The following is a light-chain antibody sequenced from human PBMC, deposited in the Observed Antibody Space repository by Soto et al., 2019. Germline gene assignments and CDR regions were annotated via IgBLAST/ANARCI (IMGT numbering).Light chain of an antibody. J-gene: IGKJ4*01. V-gene: IGKV3-15*01. CDR3: QHYNDRPLT. Sequence: EVVLTQYPGTLSLSPGERATLSCRTSQSISTTYLAWYQQKPGQAPRLLIHGATTRATGIPARFSGSGSGTEFTLTISSLQSEDCAVYSCQHYNDRPLTFGGGTKVDIK. CDR2: GAT. CDR1: QSISTT.